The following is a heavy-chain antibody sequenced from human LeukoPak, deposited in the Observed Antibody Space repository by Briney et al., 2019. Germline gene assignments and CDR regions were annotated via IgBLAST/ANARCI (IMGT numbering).Heavy chain of an antibody. Sequence: PSETLSLTCTVSGGSISSYYWSWIRQPPGKGLEWVGYIDYSGTTNYNPTLRSRVTISVDTSKNQFSLKLRSVTAADTAVYYCARTPLPGYTYGKEWPPRGGPFAIWGQGTTVTVFS. CDR3: ARTPLPGYTYGKEWPPRGGPFAI. V-gene: IGHV4-59*01. CDR2: IDYSGTT. J-gene: IGHJ3*02. CDR1: GGSISSYY. D-gene: IGHD5-18*01.